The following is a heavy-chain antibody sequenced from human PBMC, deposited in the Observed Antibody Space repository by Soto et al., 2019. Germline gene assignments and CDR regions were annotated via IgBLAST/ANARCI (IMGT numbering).Heavy chain of an antibody. D-gene: IGHD4-17*01. J-gene: IGHJ6*03. CDR3: ARLGTSDSFYYYIGV. CDR2: IYYSGTT. Sequence: QVQLQESGPGLVKPSETLSLTCTVSGGSISGHYWSWIRQPPGKGLEWIGYIYYSGTTKYNPSLTTRVTLSVDTSKNQFSRMLTSVTAADTTVYYCARLGTSDSFYYYIGVWGKGTTVTVSS. CDR1: GGSISGHY. V-gene: IGHV4-59*08.